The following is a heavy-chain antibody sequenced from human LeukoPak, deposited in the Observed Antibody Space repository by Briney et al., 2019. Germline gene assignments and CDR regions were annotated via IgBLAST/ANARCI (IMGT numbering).Heavy chain of an antibody. J-gene: IGHJ2*01. Sequence: PSETLSLTCTVSGGSISSYYWSWIRQPAGKGLEWIGRIYTSGSTNYNPSLKSRVTMSVDTSKNQFSLKLSSVTAADTAAYYCARSRVGYCTGGVCPWYFDLWGRGTLVTVSS. CDR3: ARSRVGYCTGGVCPWYFDL. D-gene: IGHD2-8*02. V-gene: IGHV4-4*07. CDR1: GGSISSYY. CDR2: IYTSGST.